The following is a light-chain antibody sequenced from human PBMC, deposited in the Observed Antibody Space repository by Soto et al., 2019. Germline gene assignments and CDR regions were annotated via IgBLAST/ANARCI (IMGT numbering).Light chain of an antibody. CDR1: QSVSSSY. Sequence: EIVLTQSPGTLSLSPGERATLSCRASQSVSSSYLAWYQQKPGQAPWLLIYDASSRATDIPDRFSGSGSGTDFTLTISRLEPEDFAVYYCQQYGSSPWTFGHGTKVEIK. J-gene: IGKJ1*01. CDR2: DAS. CDR3: QQYGSSPWT. V-gene: IGKV3-20*01.